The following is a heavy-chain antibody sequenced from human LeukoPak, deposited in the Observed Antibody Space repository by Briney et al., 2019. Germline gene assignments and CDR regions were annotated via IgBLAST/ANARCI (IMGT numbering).Heavy chain of an antibody. V-gene: IGHV4-39*01. Sequence: SETLSLTCTVSGGSVSSGRFYWGWIRQPPGKGLEWVGSIYYSGNTYYNPPLNSRVTISVDTSKNQFSLKLTSVTAADTAVYYCARNGDYWSVSHWGQGTLVTVSS. CDR2: IYYSGNT. D-gene: IGHD3-3*01. J-gene: IGHJ1*01. CDR3: ARNGDYWSVSH. CDR1: GGSVSSGRFY.